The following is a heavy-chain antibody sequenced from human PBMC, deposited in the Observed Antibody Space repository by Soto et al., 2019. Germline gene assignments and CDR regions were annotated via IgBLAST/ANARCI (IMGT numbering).Heavy chain of an antibody. D-gene: IGHD3-3*01. CDR2: INHSGST. CDR3: ARALDVLRFLIGYSDY. V-gene: IGHV4-34*01. Sequence: SETLSLTCAVYGGSFSGYYWSWIRQPPGKGLEWIGEINHSGSTNYNPSLKSRVTISVDTSKNQFSLKLSSVTAADTAEYYCARALDVLRFLIGYSDYWGQGTLVTVSS. CDR1: GGSFSGYY. J-gene: IGHJ4*02.